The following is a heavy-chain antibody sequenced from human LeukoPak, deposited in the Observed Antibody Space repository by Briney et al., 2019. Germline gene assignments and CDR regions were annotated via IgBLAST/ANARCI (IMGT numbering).Heavy chain of an antibody. CDR2: ITPSGDGT. V-gene: IGHV3-23*01. D-gene: IGHD1-26*01. CDR1: GFTFSSPA. CDR3: AKDSPVATW. Sequence: GGSLRLSCAASGFTFSSPAMSWVRQAPGKGLEWVSSITPSGDGTYYAASAKGRFTISRDNSKNTLYLQMDSLRADDTAKYYCAKDSPVATWWGQGTLVTVSS. J-gene: IGHJ4*02.